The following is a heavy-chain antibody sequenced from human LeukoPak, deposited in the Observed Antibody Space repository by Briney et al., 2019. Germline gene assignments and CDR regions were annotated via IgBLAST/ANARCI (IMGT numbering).Heavy chain of an antibody. D-gene: IGHD5-18*01. CDR3: ARGHSQLWLRVGT. V-gene: IGHV4-59*01. CDR1: GGSISSYY. Sequence: SETLSLTCTVSGGSISSYYWSWIRQPPGKGLEWIGYIYYSGSTNYNPSLKSRVTISVDTSKNQFSLKLSSVTAADTAVYYCARGHSQLWLRVGTWGQGTLVTVSS. CDR2: IYYSGST. J-gene: IGHJ5*02.